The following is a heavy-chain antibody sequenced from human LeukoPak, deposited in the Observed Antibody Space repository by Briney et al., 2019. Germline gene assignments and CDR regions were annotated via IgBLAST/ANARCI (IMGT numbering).Heavy chain of an antibody. CDR3: ASARRDGYNEGFDP. CDR2: IYYSGST. CDR1: GGSISSSSYY. Sequence: SETLSLTCTVSGGSISSSSYYWGWIRQPPGKGLEWIGSIYYSGSTYYNPSLKSRVTMSVDTSKNQFSLKLSSVTAADTAVYYCASARRDGYNEGFDPWGQGTLVTVSS. V-gene: IGHV4-39*07. J-gene: IGHJ5*02. D-gene: IGHD5-24*01.